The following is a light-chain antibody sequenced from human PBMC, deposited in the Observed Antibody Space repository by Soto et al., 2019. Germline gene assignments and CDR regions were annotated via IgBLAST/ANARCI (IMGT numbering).Light chain of an antibody. V-gene: IGLV2-8*01. J-gene: IGLJ1*01. CDR3: SSYAGSNNFALYV. Sequence: QSVLTQPPSASGSPGQSVTISCTGTSSDVGGYNYVSWYQQHPGKAPKLMIYEASKRPSGVPDRFSGSKSGNTASLTVSGLQAEDEADYYGSSYAGSNNFALYVFGTGTKVPVL. CDR1: SSDVGGYNY. CDR2: EAS.